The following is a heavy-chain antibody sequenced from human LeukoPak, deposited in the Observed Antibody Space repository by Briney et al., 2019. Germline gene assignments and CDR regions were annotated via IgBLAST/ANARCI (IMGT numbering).Heavy chain of an antibody. J-gene: IGHJ4*02. CDR3: ARDFYMVRGVIGPD. CDR1: GFTFSSYG. V-gene: IGHV3-30*03. Sequence: GRSLRLSCAASGFTFSSYGMHWDRQAPGKGLEWVAVISYDGSSEYYADSVKGRFTISRDNSKNTLYLQMNSLRAEDTAVYYCARDFYMVRGVIGPDWGQGTLVTVSS. D-gene: IGHD3-10*01. CDR2: ISYDGSSE.